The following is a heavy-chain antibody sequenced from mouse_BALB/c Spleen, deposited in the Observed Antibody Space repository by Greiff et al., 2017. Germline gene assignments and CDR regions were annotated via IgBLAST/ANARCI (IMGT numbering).Heavy chain of an antibody. CDR3: AKHKERGYGNYGYWYFDV. J-gene: IGHJ1*01. CDR2: IWGGGST. V-gene: IGHV2-6-5*01. CDR1: GFSLTDYG. Sequence: QVQLKESGPGLVAPSQSLSITCTVSGFSLTDYGVSWIRQPPGKGLEWLGVIWGGGSTYYNSALKSRLSISKDNSKSQVFLKMNSLQTDDTAMYYCAKHKERGYGNYGYWYFDVWGAGTTVTVSS. D-gene: IGHD2-1*01.